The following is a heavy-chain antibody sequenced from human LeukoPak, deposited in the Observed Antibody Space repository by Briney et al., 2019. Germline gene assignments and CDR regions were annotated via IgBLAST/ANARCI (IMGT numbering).Heavy chain of an antibody. CDR1: GGSISSGSYY. J-gene: IGHJ4*02. CDR2: IYTSGST. Sequence: SQTLSLTCTVSGGSISSGSYYWSWIRQPAGKGLEWIGRIYTSGSTNYNPSLKSRVTMSVDTSKNQFSLKLSSVTAADTAVYYCARYTKGYCSGGSCSNFDYWGQGTLVTVSS. D-gene: IGHD2-15*01. CDR3: ARYTKGYCSGGSCSNFDY. V-gene: IGHV4-61*02.